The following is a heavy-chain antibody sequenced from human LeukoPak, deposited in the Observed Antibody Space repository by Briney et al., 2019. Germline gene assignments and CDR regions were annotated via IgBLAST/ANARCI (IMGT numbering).Heavy chain of an antibody. V-gene: IGHV1-69*13. CDR1: GGTFSSYA. D-gene: IGHD2-2*02. J-gene: IGHJ5*02. Sequence: SVKVSCKASGGTFSSYAISWVRQAPGQGLEWMGGIIPIFGTANYAQKFQGRVTITADESTSTAYMELSSLRSEDTAVYYCARLYCSSTSCYTEYNWFDPWGQGTLVTVSS. CDR2: IIPIFGTA. CDR3: ARLYCSSTSCYTEYNWFDP.